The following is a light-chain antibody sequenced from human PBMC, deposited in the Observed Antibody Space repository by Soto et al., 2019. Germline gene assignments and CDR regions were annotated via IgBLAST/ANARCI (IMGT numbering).Light chain of an antibody. J-gene: IGKJ4*01. CDR2: DSS. CDR3: QPRSDWPSP. Sequence: ELVLTQSPATLSLSPGERATLSCRASQSVGTYFPWSQQKPGQAPRLLIYDSSNRATGIPARFSGSGSGTDFTITIRSLEPEDFAVYYCQPRSDWPSPFGGGTKVEIK. V-gene: IGKV3-11*01. CDR1: QSVGTY.